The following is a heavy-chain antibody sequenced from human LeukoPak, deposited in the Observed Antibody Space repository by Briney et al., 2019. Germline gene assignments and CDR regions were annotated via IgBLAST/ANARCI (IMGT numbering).Heavy chain of an antibody. Sequence: ASAKVSCKASGYTFTSYSISWVRQAPGQGLEWMGWISAYNGNTIYAQKVKGRVTMTTDTSTSTAYMELRSLKSDDTAVYYCARASYCSGGSCYSDYWGQGTLVTVSS. CDR1: GYTFTSYS. V-gene: IGHV1-18*01. CDR3: ARASYCSGGSCYSDY. CDR2: ISAYNGNT. J-gene: IGHJ4*02. D-gene: IGHD2-15*01.